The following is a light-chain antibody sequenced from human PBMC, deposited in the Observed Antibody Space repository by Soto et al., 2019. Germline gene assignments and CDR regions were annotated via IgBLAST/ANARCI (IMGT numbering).Light chain of an antibody. CDR1: QSITRW. Sequence: DIQMTQSPAPLSASVGDRVTITCRASQSITRWLTWYQQKPGKAPKLLIYAASSLQSGVPSRFSGSGSGTDFTLTISSLQPEDFATYYCQQSYSTLTLGGGTKVDI. CDR2: AAS. V-gene: IGKV1-39*01. J-gene: IGKJ4*01. CDR3: QQSYSTLT.